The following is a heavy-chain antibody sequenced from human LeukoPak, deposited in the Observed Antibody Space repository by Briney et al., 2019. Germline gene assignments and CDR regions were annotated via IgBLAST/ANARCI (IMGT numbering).Heavy chain of an antibody. D-gene: IGHD3-10*01. CDR3: ARYTMVRGSWFDP. CDR1: GGSISSSSYY. J-gene: IGHJ5*02. Sequence: SETLSLTCTVSGGSISSSSYYWGWIRQPPGKGLEWIGSIYYSGSTYYNSSLKSRVTISVDTSKNQFSLKLSSVTAADTAVYYCARYTMVRGSWFDPRGQGTLVTVSS. CDR2: IYYSGST. V-gene: IGHV4-39*01.